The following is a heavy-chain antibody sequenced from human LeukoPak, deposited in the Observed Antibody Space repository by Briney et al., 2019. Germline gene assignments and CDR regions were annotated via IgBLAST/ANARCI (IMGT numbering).Heavy chain of an antibody. D-gene: IGHD4-11*01. Sequence: SGGSLRLSCAASGFTFSNYWIYWLRQAPGKGLVWVSRINESGRTTTYADSVKGRFTISRDNAKNTVYLQMNSLRAEDTAVYYCAREGGTVTMYDYWGQGTLVTVSS. CDR2: INESGRTT. CDR1: GFTFSNYW. V-gene: IGHV3-74*01. CDR3: AREGGTVTMYDY. J-gene: IGHJ4*02.